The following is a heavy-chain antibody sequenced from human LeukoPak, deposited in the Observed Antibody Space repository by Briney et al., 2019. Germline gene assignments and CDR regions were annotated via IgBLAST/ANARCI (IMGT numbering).Heavy chain of an antibody. V-gene: IGHV3-23*01. CDR3: AKGGHGDY. D-gene: IGHD5-24*01. CDR1: GFTFSTYA. Sequence: GGALRLSCVASGFTFSTYAMTWVRQAPGKGLEWVSGISGSGGSTYYADSVKGRFTISRDNSKNTLYLQMNSLRAEDTAVYYCAKGGHGDYWGQGTLVTVSS. CDR2: ISGSGGST. J-gene: IGHJ4*02.